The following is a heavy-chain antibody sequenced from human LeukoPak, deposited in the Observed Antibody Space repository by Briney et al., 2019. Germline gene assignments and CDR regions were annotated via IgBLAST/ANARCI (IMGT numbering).Heavy chain of an antibody. CDR1: GFTFSSYA. V-gene: IGHV3-30*04. J-gene: IGHJ4*02. Sequence: GGSLRLSCAASGFTFSSYAMHRVRQAPGKGLEWVAVISYDGSNKYYADSVKGRFTISRDNSKNTLYLQMNSPRAEDTAVYYCARDLRSGDYGDYWGQGTLVTVSS. CDR2: ISYDGSNK. D-gene: IGHD4-17*01. CDR3: ARDLRSGDYGDY.